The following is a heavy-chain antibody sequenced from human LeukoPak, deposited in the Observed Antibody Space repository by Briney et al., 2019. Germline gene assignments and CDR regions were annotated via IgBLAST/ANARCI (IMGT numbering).Heavy chain of an antibody. CDR3: PEQGIFWEGRGWFDP. D-gene: IGHD3-3*01. J-gene: IGHJ5*02. V-gene: IGHV4-4*09. Sequence: SETLSLTCNVSGGSISSFYLSWIRRPPGKGLEWIGYIYTSGTTKYNPSLKSRLTMSVDTSNSQFLLKLSSVTAADTAVYYCPEQGIFWEGRGWFDPWGQEPWSPSPQ. CDR2: IYTSGTT. CDR1: GGSISSFY.